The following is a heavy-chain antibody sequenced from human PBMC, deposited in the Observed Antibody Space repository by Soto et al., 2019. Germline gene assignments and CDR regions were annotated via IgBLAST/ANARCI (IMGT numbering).Heavy chain of an antibody. CDR1: GFTVTGYW. CDR3: AGDLMAATAFDH. Sequence: EVQLVESGGGLVQPGGSLGLSCAASGFTVTGYWMSWVRQAPGKGLEWVANIKRDGSEKYYVDSVKGRFTIYRNNAKNPQDLQMNSLRTEDTAVYYCAGDLMAATAFDHWGQGTLVTVSA. D-gene: IGHD1-26*01. J-gene: IGHJ4*02. CDR2: IKRDGSEK. V-gene: IGHV3-7*03.